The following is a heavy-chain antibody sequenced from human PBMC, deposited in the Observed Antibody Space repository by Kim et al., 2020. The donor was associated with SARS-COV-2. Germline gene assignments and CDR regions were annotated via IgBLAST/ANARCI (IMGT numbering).Heavy chain of an antibody. Sequence: GGSLRLSCAASGFSFGTYTMTWVRQAPGKGLEWVSSITASSGYIYYADSVKGRFTISRDNAQNTLFLQMNSLRAADTAVYYCARDPTVRGNSYYHGLDVWGQGTTVSVSS. CDR3: ARDPTVRGNSYYHGLDV. V-gene: IGHV3-21*06. J-gene: IGHJ6*02. CDR2: ITASSGYI. CDR1: GFSFGTYT.